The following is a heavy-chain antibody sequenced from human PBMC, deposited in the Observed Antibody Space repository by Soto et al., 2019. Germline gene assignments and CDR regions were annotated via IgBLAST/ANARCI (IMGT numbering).Heavy chain of an antibody. CDR1: GGTFSSYS. D-gene: IGHD1-26*01. V-gene: IGHV1-69*13. Sequence: SVKVSCKSSGGTFSSYSISWVRQAPGQGLEWMGGIIPIFGTANYAQKFQGRVTITADESTSTAYMELSSLRSEDTAVYYCARGVVGATTVYYYYGMDVWGQGTTVTVSS. CDR2: IIPIFGTA. CDR3: ARGVVGATTVYYYYGMDV. J-gene: IGHJ6*02.